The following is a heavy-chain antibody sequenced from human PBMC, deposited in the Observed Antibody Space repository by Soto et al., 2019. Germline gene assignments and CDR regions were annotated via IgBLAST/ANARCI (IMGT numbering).Heavy chain of an antibody. J-gene: IGHJ5*02. CDR1: GFPFSDSY. V-gene: IGHV3-11*01. Sequence: QMQLVESGGGLVKPGGSLRLSCAASGFPFSDSYMAWIRQDPGKGLEEIATISSTGSTPYYADSVKGRFTISRDNAQNSIFLEMNNLRAEETAVYYCERGQQLVANWLDPWGKGIMVTVSS. D-gene: IGHD6-6*01. CDR3: ERGQQLVANWLDP. CDR2: ISSTGSTP.